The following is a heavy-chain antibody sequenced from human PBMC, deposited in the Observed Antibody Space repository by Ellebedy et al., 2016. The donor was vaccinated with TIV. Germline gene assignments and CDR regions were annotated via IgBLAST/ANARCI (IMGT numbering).Heavy chain of an antibody. D-gene: IGHD5-12*01. V-gene: IGHV4-4*07. CDR1: GGSISAYH. CDR3: ARGGFTDEMKYPDL. J-gene: IGHJ2*01. CDR2: VFVSGSS. Sequence: SETLSLTCTVSGGSISAYHWSWLRQSAGKGLEWIGRVFVSGSSDRTPSLRGRVIVSLDTSKNEVSLKVGAVTAADTAVYYCARGGFTDEMKYPDLWGRGTLVTVSS.